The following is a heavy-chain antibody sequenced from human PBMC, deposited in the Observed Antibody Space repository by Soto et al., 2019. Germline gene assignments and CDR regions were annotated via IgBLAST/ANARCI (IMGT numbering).Heavy chain of an antibody. CDR3: ALGGLDF. CDR2: INPNGGDT. CDR1: GYTFTSYY. D-gene: IGHD2-15*01. V-gene: IGHV1-46*01. Sequence: QVQLVQSGAEVKKTGASVKVYCKASGYTFTSYYMHWVRQAPGRGLEWMGIINPNGGDTSYVQKFQGRVTVTRDTSTITVYMELSSLRSEDTAVYYCALGGLDFWGQGTMVTVSS. J-gene: IGHJ3*01.